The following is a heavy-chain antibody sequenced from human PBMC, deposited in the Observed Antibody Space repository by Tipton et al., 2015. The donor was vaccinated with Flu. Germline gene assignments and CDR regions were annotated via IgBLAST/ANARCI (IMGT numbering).Heavy chain of an antibody. J-gene: IGHJ3*02. CDR1: GFSLTTSGVG. Sequence: LVKPTQTLTLTCTFSGFSLTTSGVGVGWIRQPPGKALEWLAVIYWDDDKRYSPSLKSRLTITKDTSKNQVVLTMTNMDPVDTATYYCARTGGITMLVVVPDSFDMWGQGTMVTVSS. D-gene: IGHD3-22*01. V-gene: IGHV2-5*02. CDR2: IYWDDDK. CDR3: ARTGGITMLVVVPDSFDM.